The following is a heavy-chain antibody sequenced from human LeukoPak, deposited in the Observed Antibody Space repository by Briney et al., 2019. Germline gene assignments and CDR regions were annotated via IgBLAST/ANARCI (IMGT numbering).Heavy chain of an antibody. CDR2: INPNSGGT. V-gene: IGHV1-2*02. Sequence: ASVKVSCKSSGYTFNSYGITWVRQAPGQGLEWMGWINPNSGGTNYAQKFQGRVTMTRDTSISTAYMELSRLRSDDTAVYYCARGSYSNRFRAFDYWGQGTLVTVSS. J-gene: IGHJ4*02. CDR1: GYTFNSYG. D-gene: IGHD4-11*01. CDR3: ARGSYSNRFRAFDY.